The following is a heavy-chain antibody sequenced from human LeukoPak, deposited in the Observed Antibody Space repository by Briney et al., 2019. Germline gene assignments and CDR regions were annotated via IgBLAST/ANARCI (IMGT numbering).Heavy chain of an antibody. V-gene: IGHV1-69*04. J-gene: IGHJ4*02. Sequence: GASVKVSCKASGGTFSSYAISWVRQAPGQGLKWMGRIIPIFGIANYAQKFQGRVTITADKSTSTAYMELSSLRSEDTAVYYCARYHIAVAGTSLDYWGQGTLVTVSS. CDR3: ARYHIAVAGTSLDY. D-gene: IGHD6-19*01. CDR1: GGTFSSYA. CDR2: IIPIFGIA.